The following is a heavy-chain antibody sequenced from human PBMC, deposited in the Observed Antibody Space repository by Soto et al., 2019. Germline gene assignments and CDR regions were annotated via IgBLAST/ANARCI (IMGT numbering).Heavy chain of an antibody. CDR2: IYYSWST. Sequence: PSETLSLTCTVSVGSVSSGSYYLSWIRQPPGKGLEWIGYIYYSWSTYYNPSLKSRVTISVDTSKNQFSMKLSSVTAADTAVYYCARVNGYYYGMDVWGEGTTVTVYS. V-gene: IGHV4-31*03. CDR1: VGSVSSGSYY. CDR3: ARVNGYYYGMDV. J-gene: IGHJ6*04.